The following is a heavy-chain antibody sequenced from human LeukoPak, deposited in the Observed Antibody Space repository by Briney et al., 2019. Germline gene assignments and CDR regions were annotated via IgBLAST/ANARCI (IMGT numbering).Heavy chain of an antibody. CDR2: ISYDGSNT. J-gene: IGHJ4*02. CDR3: ARDLGDSSGRTYYFDY. D-gene: IGHD6-19*01. CDR1: GFTFSSYG. Sequence: GRSLRLSCAASGFTFSSYGMHWVRQAPGKGLEWVAVISYDGSNTYYADSVKGRFTISRDNSKNTLYLQMNSLRAEDTAVYYCARDLGDSSGRTYYFDYWGQGTLVTVSS. V-gene: IGHV3-30*03.